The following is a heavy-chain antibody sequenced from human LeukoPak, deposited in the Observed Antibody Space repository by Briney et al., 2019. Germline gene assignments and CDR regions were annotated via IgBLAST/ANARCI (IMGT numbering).Heavy chain of an antibody. CDR2: INPNSGGT. V-gene: IGHV1-2*02. CDR1: GYTFTGYY. J-gene: IGHJ6*03. D-gene: IGHD2-2*01. Sequence: ASVKVSCKASGYTFTGYYMHWVRQAPGQGLEWMGWINPNSGGTNYAQKFQGRVTMTRDTSISTAYMELSRLRSDDTAGYYCARGFFPDIVVVPAAISYYMDVWGKGTTVTVSS. CDR3: ARGFFPDIVVVPAAISYYMDV.